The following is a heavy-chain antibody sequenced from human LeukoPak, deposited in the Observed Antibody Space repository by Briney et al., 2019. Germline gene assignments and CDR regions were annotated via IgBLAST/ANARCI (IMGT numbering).Heavy chain of an antibody. D-gene: IGHD2-15*01. CDR3: ASGYCSGGSCYSLFDY. J-gene: IGHJ4*02. CDR2: INPNSGGT. Sequence: ASVKVSCKASGYTFTGYYMHWVRQAPGQGLEWMGWINPNSGGTNYAQRFQGRVTMTRDTSISTAYMELSRLRSDDTAVYYCASGYCSGGSCYSLFDYWGQGTLVTVSS. V-gene: IGHV1-2*02. CDR1: GYTFTGYY.